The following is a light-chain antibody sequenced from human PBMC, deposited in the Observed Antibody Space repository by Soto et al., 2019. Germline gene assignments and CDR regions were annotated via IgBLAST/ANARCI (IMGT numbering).Light chain of an antibody. CDR3: SLDAGRNTYV. Sequence: QSVLTQPASVSGSPGQSITISCSNVGTYGVVSWYQQHPGKVPKLMIYDGTQRPSAVSDRFSGSKSANTASLTISGLQAEDEADYYCSLDAGRNTYVFGTGTKSPS. J-gene: IGLJ1*01. V-gene: IGLV2-23*01. CDR2: DGT. CDR1: NVGTYGV.